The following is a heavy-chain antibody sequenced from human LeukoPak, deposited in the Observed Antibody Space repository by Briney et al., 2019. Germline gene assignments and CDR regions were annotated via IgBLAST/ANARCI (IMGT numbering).Heavy chain of an antibody. CDR1: GFTFSDYY. CDR3: ARGDIVVVVAATVFDY. V-gene: IGHV3-11*01. Sequence: PGGSLRLSCAASGFTFSDYYMSWIRQAPGKGLEWVSYISSSGSTIYYADSVKGRFTISRDNAKNSLYPQMNSLRAEDTAVYYCARGDIVVVVAATVFDYWGQGTLVTVSS. CDR2: ISSSGSTI. J-gene: IGHJ4*02. D-gene: IGHD2-15*01.